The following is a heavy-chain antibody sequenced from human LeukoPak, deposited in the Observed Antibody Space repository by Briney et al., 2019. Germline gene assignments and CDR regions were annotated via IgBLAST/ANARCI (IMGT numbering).Heavy chain of an antibody. CDR1: GDSISSYY. D-gene: IGHD6-6*01. Sequence: SETLSLTCTVSGDSISSYYWSWIRQPPGKGLEWMGYIYTSGGTNYIPSLKGRVTISIDTSKNQFSLKLSSVPAADSAVYYCARLTRLSTSPDRYYLDFWGQGTLVTVSS. CDR2: IYTSGGT. CDR3: ARLTRLSTSPDRYYLDF. J-gene: IGHJ4*02. V-gene: IGHV4-4*09.